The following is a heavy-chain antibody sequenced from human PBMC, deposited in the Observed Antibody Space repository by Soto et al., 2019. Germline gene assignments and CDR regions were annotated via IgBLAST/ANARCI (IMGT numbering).Heavy chain of an antibody. CDR2: INPSGGST. J-gene: IGHJ3*02. Sequence: GASVKVSCKASGYTFTSYYMHWVRQAPGQGLEWMGIINPSGGSTSYAQKFQGRVTMTRDTSTSTVYMELSSLRSEDTAVYYCARGLWFGELLSGAFDIWGQGTMVTVS. D-gene: IGHD3-10*01. CDR1: GYTFTSYY. V-gene: IGHV1-46*01. CDR3: ARGLWFGELLSGAFDI.